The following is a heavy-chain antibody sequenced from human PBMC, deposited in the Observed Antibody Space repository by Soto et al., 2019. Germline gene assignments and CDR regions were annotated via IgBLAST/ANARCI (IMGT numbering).Heavy chain of an antibody. D-gene: IGHD6-6*01. J-gene: IGHJ6*02. V-gene: IGHV3-11*06. Sequence: QVQLVESGGGLVKPGGSLRLSCAASGFTFSDYYMSWIRQAPGKGLGWVSYISSSSSNTKYADSVKGRFTISRDNAKNSLYLQMNSLRAEDTAVYYCARDVYRYSSSSPEDVWGQGTTVTVSS. CDR3: ARDVYRYSSSSPEDV. CDR1: GFTFSDYY. CDR2: ISSSSSNT.